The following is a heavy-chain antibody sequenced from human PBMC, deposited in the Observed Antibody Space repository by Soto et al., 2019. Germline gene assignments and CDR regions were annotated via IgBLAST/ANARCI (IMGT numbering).Heavy chain of an antibody. CDR1: GFIFRTHA. CDR3: AKDGGTYYDIPFAFDI. J-gene: IGHJ3*02. V-gene: IGHV3-23*01. CDR2: ISGSGDTT. D-gene: IGHD3-9*01. Sequence: EVQLLESGGGLVQPGGSLRLSCAASGFIFRTHAMTWVRQTPGKGLEWVSVISGSGDTTYYADSVKGRFTISRDNSKNTLSLQMNSLRAEDTALYYCAKDGGTYYDIPFAFDIWGQGTMVTVSS.